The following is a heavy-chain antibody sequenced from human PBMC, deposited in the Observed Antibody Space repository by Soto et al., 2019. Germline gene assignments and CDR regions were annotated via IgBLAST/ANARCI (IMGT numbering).Heavy chain of an antibody. CDR1: GGSVSSSSYY. CDR3: AGAGHLYGWYYFDY. Sequence: SETLSLTCTVSGGSVSSSSYYWSWIRQPPGKGLEWIGYIYYSGSTKYNPSLKSRVTISVDTSKNQFSLKLSSVTAVDTAVYYCAGAGHLYGWYYFDYWGQGTLVTVS. J-gene: IGHJ4*02. V-gene: IGHV4-61*01. CDR2: IYYSGST. D-gene: IGHD3-10*01.